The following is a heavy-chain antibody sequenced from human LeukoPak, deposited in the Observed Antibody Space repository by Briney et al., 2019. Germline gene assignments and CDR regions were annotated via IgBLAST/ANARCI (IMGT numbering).Heavy chain of an antibody. V-gene: IGHV1-46*01. CDR1: GYTFANYH. J-gene: IGHJ4*02. CDR3: ARAWEAVAGNYGVIDY. D-gene: IGHD1-7*01. CDR2: INPSGGST. Sequence: ASVTVSYKTSGYTFANYHIHWVRQAPGQGLEWMGVINPSGGSTSYAQKFQGRVTMTRDMSMSTVYMELNSLRSEDTAVYYCARAWEAVAGNYGVIDYWGQGTLVTVSS.